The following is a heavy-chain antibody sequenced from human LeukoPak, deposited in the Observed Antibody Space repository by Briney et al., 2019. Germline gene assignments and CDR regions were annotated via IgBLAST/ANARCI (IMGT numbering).Heavy chain of an antibody. V-gene: IGHV3-30*03. J-gene: IGHJ1*01. CDR3: AGQGAMTTRVDCFLH. CDR2: MSYDATNK. Sequence: GGSLRLSCAASGFTFSSYGVHWVRQAPGKGLEWVAIMSYDATNKYYADSVKGRFTISRDNSKNTLYLHMNSLRAEDTAMYYCAGQGAMTTRVDCFLHWGQGTLVTVSS. D-gene: IGHD1-26*01. CDR1: GFTFSSYG.